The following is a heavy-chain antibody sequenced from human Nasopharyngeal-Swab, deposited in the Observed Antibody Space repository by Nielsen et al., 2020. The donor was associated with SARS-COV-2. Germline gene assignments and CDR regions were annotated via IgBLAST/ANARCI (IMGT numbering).Heavy chain of an antibody. Sequence: WIRQPPGKGLEWIGEINHSGSTNYNPSLKSRVTISVDTSKNQFSLKPSSVTAADTAVYYCASRTGYYDILTGSERSQRPNWFDPWGQGTLVTVSS. CDR3: ASRTGYYDILTGSERSQRPNWFDP. D-gene: IGHD3-9*01. CDR2: INHSGST. V-gene: IGHV4-34*01. J-gene: IGHJ5*02.